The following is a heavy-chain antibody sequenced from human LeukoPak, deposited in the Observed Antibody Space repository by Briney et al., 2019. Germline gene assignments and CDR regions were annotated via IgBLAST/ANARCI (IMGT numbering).Heavy chain of an antibody. V-gene: IGHV3-48*04. CDR2: IRTSGTNT. CDR3: ARMNYVSSGWGAPFDY. CDR1: GFTFSSFS. D-gene: IGHD1-7*01. Sequence: GGSLRLSCAASGFTFSSFSMNWVRQAPGKGLEWVSYIRTSGTNTDYTGSVKGRFTISRDNAKNSLYLQMDSLRAEDTAVYYCARMNYVSSGWGAPFDYWGQGTLVTVSS. J-gene: IGHJ4*02.